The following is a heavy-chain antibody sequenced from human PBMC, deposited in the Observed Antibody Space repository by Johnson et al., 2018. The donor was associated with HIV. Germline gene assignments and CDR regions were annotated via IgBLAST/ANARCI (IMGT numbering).Heavy chain of an antibody. Sequence: VQLVESGGGVVQPGGSLRLSCAASGFTFSSYWMSWVRQAPGKGLEWVGRIKSKTDGGTTDYAAPVKGRFTISRDDSKNTLYLQMNSLKTEDTAVYYCTTALRGTVTRDGYILDAFDIWGQGTMVTVSS. J-gene: IGHJ3*02. V-gene: IGHV3-15*01. CDR2: IKSKTDGGTT. D-gene: IGHD5-24*01. CDR3: TTALRGTVTRDGYILDAFDI. CDR1: GFTFSSYW.